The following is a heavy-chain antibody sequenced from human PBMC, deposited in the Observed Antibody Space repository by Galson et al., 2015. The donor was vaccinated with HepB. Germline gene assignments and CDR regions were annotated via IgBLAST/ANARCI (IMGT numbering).Heavy chain of an antibody. CDR2: IKQDGSEK. CDR3: ARDQIVVGWYFDL. J-gene: IGHJ2*01. CDR1: GFTFSSYW. Sequence: SLRLSCAASGFTFSSYWMSWVRQAPGKGLEWVANIKQDGSEKYYVDSAKGRFTISRDNAKNSLYLQMNSLRAEDTAVYYCARDQIVVGWYFDLWGRGTLVTVSS. V-gene: IGHV3-7*03. D-gene: IGHD3-22*01.